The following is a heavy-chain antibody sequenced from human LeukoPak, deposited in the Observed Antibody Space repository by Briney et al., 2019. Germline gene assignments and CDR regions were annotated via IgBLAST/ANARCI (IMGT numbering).Heavy chain of an antibody. CDR1: GGSISSSSYY. V-gene: IGHV4-39*01. D-gene: IGHD3-9*01. J-gene: IGHJ5*02. CDR2: IYYSGRT. Sequence: SETLSLTCTVSGGSISSSSYYWGWIRQPPGKGLEWIGSIYYSGRTFYNPSLKSRVTISVDTSKNQFSLKLSSATAADTAVYYCARHEITDRYFDWLSYSSQINWFDPWGQGTLVTVSS. CDR3: ARHEITDRYFDWLSYSSQINWFDP.